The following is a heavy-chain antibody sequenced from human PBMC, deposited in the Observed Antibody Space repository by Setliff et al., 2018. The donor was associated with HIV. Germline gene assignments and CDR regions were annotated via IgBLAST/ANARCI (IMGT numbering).Heavy chain of an antibody. Sequence: SETLSLTCTVSGGSISSHYWGWIRQPPGKGLEWIGNIYYSGSTYYNPSLQSRVTIFVDTSKNQFSLKLSSVTAADTAVYYCATYADRESNRFDPWGQGILVTVSS. J-gene: IGHJ5*02. CDR2: IYYSGST. D-gene: IGHD3-10*01. V-gene: IGHV4-39*01. CDR1: GGSISSHY. CDR3: ATYADRESNRFDP.